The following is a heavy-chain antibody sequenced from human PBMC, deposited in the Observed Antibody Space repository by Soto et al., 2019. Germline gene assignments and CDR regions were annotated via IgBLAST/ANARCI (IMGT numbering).Heavy chain of an antibody. CDR3: AHRFDWYYFNY. CDR1: GFSLSTSEVG. Sequence: QITLKESGPTLLKPTQTLTLTCTFSGFSLSTSEVGVGWFRQPPGKALERLALIYWDDDKRYSPSLKSRLTITKDTSKNRVVLTMTNVDPVDTATYFCAHRFDWYYFNYWGQGTLVTVSS. V-gene: IGHV2-5*02. D-gene: IGHD3-9*01. J-gene: IGHJ4*02. CDR2: IYWDDDK.